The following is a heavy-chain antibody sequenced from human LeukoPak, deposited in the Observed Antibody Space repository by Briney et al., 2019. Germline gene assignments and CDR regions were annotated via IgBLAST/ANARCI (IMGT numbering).Heavy chain of an antibody. V-gene: IGHV1-2*04. CDR1: GYTFTGYY. CDR3: ARGGGYCSGGSCRVYFQH. D-gene: IGHD2-15*01. J-gene: IGHJ1*01. Sequence: ASVKVSCKASGYTFTGYYMHWVRQAPGQGLEWMGWINPNSGGTNYAQEFQGWVTMTRDTSISTAYMELSRLRSDDTAVYYCARGGGYCSGGSCRVYFQHWGQGTLVTVSS. CDR2: INPNSGGT.